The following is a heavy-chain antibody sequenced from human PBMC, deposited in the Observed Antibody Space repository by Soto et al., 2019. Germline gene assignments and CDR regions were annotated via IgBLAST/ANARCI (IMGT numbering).Heavy chain of an antibody. D-gene: IGHD4-17*01. CDR2: VKSRNDGGTT. V-gene: IGHV3-15*01. Sequence: PGGSLRLSCAASGFTFSNAWMSWARQAPGKGLEWIGRVKSRNDGGTTAYAAPVKGRFTISRHDSKKMLFLHLNSLKTEDTALYYCASIPRDYGDYDCWGQGTQFTVSS. CDR3: ASIPRDYGDYDC. CDR1: GFTFSNAW. J-gene: IGHJ4*02.